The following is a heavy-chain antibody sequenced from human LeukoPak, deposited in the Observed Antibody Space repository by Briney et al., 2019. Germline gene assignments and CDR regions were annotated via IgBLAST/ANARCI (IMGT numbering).Heavy chain of an antibody. D-gene: IGHD1-1*01. V-gene: IGHV4-61*01. CDR1: GRSVSSGSYY. CDR3: ARDRYNWNDVMGDYYYYGMDI. CDR2: IYYSGST. J-gene: IGHJ6*04. Sequence: SETLSLTCTVSGRSVSSGSYYWSWIRQPPGKGLEWIGDIYYSGSTNYNPSLKSRVTISVDTSKNQFSLKLSSVTAADTAVYYCARDRYNWNDVMGDYYYYGMDIWGKGTTVTVSS.